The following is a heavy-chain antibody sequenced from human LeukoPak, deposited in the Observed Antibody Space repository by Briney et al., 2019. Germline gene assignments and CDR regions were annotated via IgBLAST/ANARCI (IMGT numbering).Heavy chain of an antibody. CDR3: GRSVYCSSTSCYYDY. CDR1: GFTFSSFA. D-gene: IGHD2-2*01. CDR2: ISDSGGST. Sequence: GGSLRLSCPASGFTFSSFAMSWVRQPPGKGLAWVSAISDSGGSTYYADSVKGRFTISRDNSKNTLYLQMNSLRAEDTAVYYCGRSVYCSSTSCYYDYWGQGTLVTVSS. V-gene: IGHV3-23*01. J-gene: IGHJ4*02.